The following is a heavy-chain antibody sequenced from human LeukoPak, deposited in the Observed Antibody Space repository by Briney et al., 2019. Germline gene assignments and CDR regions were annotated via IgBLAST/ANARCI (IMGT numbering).Heavy chain of an antibody. J-gene: IGHJ4*02. CDR3: ARGYGRYFDY. D-gene: IGHD5-18*01. CDR2: IYYTGTT. CDR1: NGSISSFY. Sequence: NPSETLSLTCTVSNGSISSFYWTWIRQPPGKGLEWIGYIYYTGTTDYNPSLKSRVTISVDTSKNQFSLKLSSVTAADTAVYYCARGYGRYFDYWGQGTLVTVSS. V-gene: IGHV4-59*01.